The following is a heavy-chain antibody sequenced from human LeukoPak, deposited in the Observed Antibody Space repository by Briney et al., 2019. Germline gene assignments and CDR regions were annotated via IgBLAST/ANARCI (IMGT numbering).Heavy chain of an antibody. CDR2: INPSGGST. Sequence: ASVKVSCKSCIYTFTSHYMHWVRQAPGQGLEWMGIINPSGGSTIYAQKFQGRVTMTRDTSTSTVYMELSSLRSEDTAVYYCARGVVVGEPFDYWAQGTLVTVS. V-gene: IGHV1-46*01. D-gene: IGHD2-21*01. J-gene: IGHJ4*02. CDR1: IYTFTSHY. CDR3: ARGVVVGEPFDY.